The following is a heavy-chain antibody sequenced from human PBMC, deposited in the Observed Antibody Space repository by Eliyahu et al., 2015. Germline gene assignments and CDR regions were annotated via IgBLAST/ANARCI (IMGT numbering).Heavy chain of an antibody. J-gene: IGHJ4*01. D-gene: IGHD3-16*01. CDR2: IYGSRST. CDR1: GDSVSENPHY. Sequence: QVLLRESGPGLVKSSETLSLRCSVSGDSVSENPHYWNWVRQRPGEGLEWIGYIYGSRSTLYNPSLQGRASISMDASENDFSLXLTSVTPADTAVYFCARFSIMTSYPFEYWGSGVLVTVSS. V-gene: IGHV4-31*02. CDR3: ARFSIMTSYPFEY.